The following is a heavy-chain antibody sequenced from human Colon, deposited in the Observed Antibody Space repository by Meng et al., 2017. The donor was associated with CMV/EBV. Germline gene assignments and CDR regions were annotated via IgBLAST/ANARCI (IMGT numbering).Heavy chain of an antibody. CDR1: GFTFSTYN. CDR3: AKVYSSGWDDGMDV. D-gene: IGHD6-19*01. V-gene: IGHV3-21*01. J-gene: IGHJ6*02. Sequence: GGSLRLSCAASGFTFSTYNMNWVRQAPGKGLEWVSSIVSDTYTYYADSVKGRFTISRDNAKNSLYLQMNSLRAEDTAVYYCAKVYSSGWDDGMDVWGQGTTVTAS. CDR2: IVSDTYT.